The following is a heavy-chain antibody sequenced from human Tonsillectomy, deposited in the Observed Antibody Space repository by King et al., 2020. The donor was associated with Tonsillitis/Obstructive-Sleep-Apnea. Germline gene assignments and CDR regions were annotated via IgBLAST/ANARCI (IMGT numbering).Heavy chain of an antibody. V-gene: IGHV3-30*04. CDR3: ARDSKEGQWLHYYNHYGMDV. CDR1: GFTFSSYA. D-gene: IGHD5-12*01. CDR2: TSYDGSNK. J-gene: IGHJ6*02. Sequence: VQLVESGGGVVQPGRSLRLSCAASGFTFSSYAMHWVRQAPGKGLEWVAVTSYDGSNKYYADSVKGRFTISRDNYKNTLYLQMNSLRAEDTAVYYCARDSKEGQWLHYYNHYGMDVWGQGTTVTVSS.